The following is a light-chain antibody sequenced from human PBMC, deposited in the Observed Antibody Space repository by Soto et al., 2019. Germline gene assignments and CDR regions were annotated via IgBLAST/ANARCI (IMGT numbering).Light chain of an antibody. J-gene: IGKJ1*01. Sequence: EIVLTQSPGTLSLSPGERATLSCRSSHSVSSNYLAWYQQKPGQAPRLLIYDVSSRATGIPDRFSGSGSGTDFTLTISRLKPVDFAVYYCQQYGISPTFGQGTKVEIK. V-gene: IGKV3-20*01. CDR2: DVS. CDR3: QQYGISPT. CDR1: HSVSSNY.